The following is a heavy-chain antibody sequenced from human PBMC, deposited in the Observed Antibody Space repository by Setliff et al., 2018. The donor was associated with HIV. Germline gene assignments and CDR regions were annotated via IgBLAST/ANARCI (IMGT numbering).Heavy chain of an antibody. D-gene: IGHD6-13*01. CDR3: ARHVSWYSSSWSYYFDY. V-gene: IGHV4-34*01. Sequence: PSETLSLTCGVDAWSLSGYFWVWVRQSPGRGLEWIGEINYAGVANYSPSLKSRVTISVDTSKNQFSLKLSSVTAADTAVYYCARHVSWYSSSWSYYFDYWGQGTLVTVSS. CDR1: AWSLSGYF. CDR2: INYAGVA. J-gene: IGHJ4*02.